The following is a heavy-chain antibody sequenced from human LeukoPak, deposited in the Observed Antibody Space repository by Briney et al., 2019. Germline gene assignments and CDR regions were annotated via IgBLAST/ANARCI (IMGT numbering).Heavy chain of an antibody. Sequence: PGGSLRLSCAASGFTVSSTYMSWVRQAPGKGLEWVSLIYSGGTTYYADSVKGRFTISRDNSKNTLYLQMNSLRAEDTAVYYCASRTESGYTYGYLDFWGQGTLVTVSS. CDR2: IYSGGTT. D-gene: IGHD5-18*01. J-gene: IGHJ4*02. CDR3: ASRTESGYTYGYLDF. CDR1: GFTVSSTY. V-gene: IGHV3-53*01.